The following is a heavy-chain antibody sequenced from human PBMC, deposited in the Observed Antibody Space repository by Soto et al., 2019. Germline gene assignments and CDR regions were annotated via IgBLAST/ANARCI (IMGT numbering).Heavy chain of an antibody. CDR2: ILYDGSNK. Sequence: GGSLRLSCAASGFTFSSFGMHWVRQAPGKGLEWVAVILYDGSNKYYADSVKGRFTISRDNSKNTLYLQMNSLRAEDTAVFYCAKPTVPFGRTVVAGPFDNWGQGTLVTVSS. CDR3: AKPTVPFGRTVVAGPFDN. D-gene: IGHD6-19*01. V-gene: IGHV3-30*18. CDR1: GFTFSSFG. J-gene: IGHJ4*02.